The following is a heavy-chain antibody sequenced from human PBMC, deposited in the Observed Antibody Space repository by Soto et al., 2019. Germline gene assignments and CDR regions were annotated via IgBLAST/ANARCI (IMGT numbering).Heavy chain of an antibody. V-gene: IGHV1-2*02. J-gene: IGHJ4*02. CDR2: INPNSGGT. D-gene: IGHD1-26*01. CDR1: GYTFTGYY. Sequence: ASVKVSCKASGYTFTGYYMHWVRQAPGQGLEWMGWINPNSGGTNYAQKFQGRVTMTRDTSISTAYMELSRLRSDDTAVYYCARVIGPGGAFDYWGQGTLVTVSS. CDR3: ARVIGPGGAFDY.